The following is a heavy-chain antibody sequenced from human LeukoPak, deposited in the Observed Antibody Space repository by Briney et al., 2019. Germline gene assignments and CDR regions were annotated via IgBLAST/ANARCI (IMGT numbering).Heavy chain of an antibody. V-gene: IGHV3-23*01. D-gene: IGHD1-26*01. CDR3: AKDRVGARGAFDY. J-gene: IGHJ4*02. Sequence: GGSLRLSCAASEFTFSSYAMSWVRQAPGKGLEWVSAISGSGDSTYYADSVKGRFTISRDNSKNTLYLQMNSLRAEDTAVYYCAKDRVGARGAFDYWGQGTLVTVSS. CDR1: EFTFSSYA. CDR2: ISGSGDST.